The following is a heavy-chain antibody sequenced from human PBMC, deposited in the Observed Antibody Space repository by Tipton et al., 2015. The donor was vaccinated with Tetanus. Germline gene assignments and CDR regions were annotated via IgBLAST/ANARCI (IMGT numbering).Heavy chain of an antibody. CDR2: IYYSGST. CDR3: ARDQARGARGWNYFDY. J-gene: IGHJ4*02. D-gene: IGHD1-26*01. Sequence: TLSLTCTVSGGPISSGGYYWSWIRQHPGKGLEWIGDIYYSGSTYYNPSPKSRVTLSVDTSKNQFSLKLNSVSAADTAVYYCARDQARGARGWNYFDYWGQGTLVTVSS. V-gene: IGHV4-31*03. CDR1: GGPISSGGYY.